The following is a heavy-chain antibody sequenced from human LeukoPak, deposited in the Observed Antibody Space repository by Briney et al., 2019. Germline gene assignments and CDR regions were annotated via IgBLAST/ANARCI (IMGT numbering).Heavy chain of an antibody. CDR1: GGSISSGSYY. V-gene: IGHV4-61*02. CDR3: AVYSGYATDAFDI. CDR2: IYTSGST. Sequence: SETLSLTCTVSGGSISSGSYYWSWIRQPAGKGLEWIGRIYTSGSTNYNPSLKSRVTISVDTSKNQFSLKLSSVTAADTAVYYCAVYSGYATDAFDIWGQGTMVTVSS. D-gene: IGHD5-12*01. J-gene: IGHJ3*02.